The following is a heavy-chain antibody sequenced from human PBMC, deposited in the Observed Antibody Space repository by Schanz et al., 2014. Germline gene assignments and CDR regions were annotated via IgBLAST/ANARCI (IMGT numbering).Heavy chain of an antibody. CDR2: INSDGTKR. CDR3: AKDAENTAMITDYFDY. D-gene: IGHD5-18*01. Sequence: QGQLVESGGGVVQPGRSLRLSCAASGFTLSSYGMHWVRQAPGKGLEWVAFINSDGTKRFYADSVKSRFTISRDNSRNTLYLQMNSLRAEDTAVYYCAKDAENTAMITDYFDYWGQGTLVTVSS. J-gene: IGHJ4*02. V-gene: IGHV3-30*18. CDR1: GFTLSSYG.